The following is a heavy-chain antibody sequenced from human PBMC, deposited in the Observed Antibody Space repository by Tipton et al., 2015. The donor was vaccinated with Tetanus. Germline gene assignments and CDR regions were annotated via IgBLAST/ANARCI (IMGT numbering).Heavy chain of an antibody. J-gene: IGHJ6*02. CDR2: IYSGGST. Sequence: SLRLSCAASGFTVSSNYMSWVRQAPGKGLEWVSVIYSGGSTYYADSVKGRFTISRDNSKNTLYLQMNSLRAEDTAVYYCARGGVGYGDYERTPYYYYYGMDVWGQGTTVTVSS. D-gene: IGHD4-17*01. V-gene: IGHV3-53*01. CDR1: GFTVSSNY. CDR3: ARGGVGYGDYERTPYYYYYGMDV.